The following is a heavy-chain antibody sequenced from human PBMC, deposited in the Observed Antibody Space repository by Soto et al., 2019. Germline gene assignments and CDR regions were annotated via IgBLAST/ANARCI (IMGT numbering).Heavy chain of an antibody. CDR3: ARDQGGQSGNFIFDI. D-gene: IGHD1-7*01. CDR1: GFTFSNYG. Sequence: EVQLLESGGGLVQPGGSLRLSCAASGFTFSNYGMSWVRQAPGKGLEWVSVMSGSGDDAYYADSVKGRFTISRDNSKNMLYLQMNSLRVEDTALYYCARDQGGQSGNFIFDIWGQGTLVTVSS. J-gene: IGHJ4*02. CDR2: MSGSGDDA. V-gene: IGHV3-23*01.